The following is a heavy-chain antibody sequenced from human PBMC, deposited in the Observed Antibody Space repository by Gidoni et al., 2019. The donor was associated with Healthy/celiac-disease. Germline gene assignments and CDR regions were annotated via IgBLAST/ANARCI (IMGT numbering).Heavy chain of an antibody. CDR2: RSYDGSNK. J-gene: IGHJ3*02. D-gene: IGHD6-13*01. Sequence: QVQLVESGGGVVQPGRSLRLSCAASGFTFSSYAMHWVRQAPGKGLEWVAVRSYDGSNKYYADSVKGRFTISRDNSKNTLYLQMNSLRAEDTAVYYCASYSSSWYGGLRDAFDIWGQGTMVTVSS. CDR1: GFTFSSYA. CDR3: ASYSSSWYGGLRDAFDI. V-gene: IGHV3-30-3*01.